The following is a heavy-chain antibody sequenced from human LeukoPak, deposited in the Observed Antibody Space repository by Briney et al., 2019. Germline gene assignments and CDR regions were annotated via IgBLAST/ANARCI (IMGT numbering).Heavy chain of an antibody. CDR3: ARSIAAAPLWH. CDR2: ISYDGSNK. CDR1: GFTFSSYA. Sequence: GGSLRLSCAASGFTFSSYAMHWVRQAPGKGLEWVAVISYDGSNKYYADSVKGRFTISRDNSKNTLYLQTNSLRVEDTAVYYCARSIAAAPLWHWGQGTLVTVSS. D-gene: IGHD6-13*01. V-gene: IGHV3-30-3*01. J-gene: IGHJ1*01.